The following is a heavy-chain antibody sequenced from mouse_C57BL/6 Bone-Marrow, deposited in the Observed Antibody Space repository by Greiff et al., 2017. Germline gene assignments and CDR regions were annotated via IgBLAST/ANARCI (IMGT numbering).Heavy chain of an antibody. CDR2: IHPNSGST. Sequence: QVQLQQPGAELVKPGASVKLSCKASGYTFTSYWMHWGKQRPGQGLEWIGMIHPNSGSTNYNEKFKSKATLTVDKSSSTAYMQLSSLTSEDSAVYYCARRALYYSNFHYWGQGTTLTVSS. CDR3: ARRALYYSNFHY. CDR1: GYTFTSYW. V-gene: IGHV1-64*01. J-gene: IGHJ2*01. D-gene: IGHD2-5*01.